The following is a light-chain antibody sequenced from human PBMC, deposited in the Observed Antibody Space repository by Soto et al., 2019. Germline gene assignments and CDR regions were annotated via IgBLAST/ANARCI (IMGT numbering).Light chain of an antibody. Sequence: DIQLTQSPSFLSASVGDRVTITCRASQGTNTYLAWYQQKPGRAPKLLIDAAFTLQSGVPSRFSGSGSGTEFTLTINRLQPEDFATYYCQQLNSFPLMFTFGQGTKLEI. J-gene: IGKJ2*01. CDR2: AAF. CDR1: QGTNTY. CDR3: QQLNSFPLMFT. V-gene: IGKV1-9*01.